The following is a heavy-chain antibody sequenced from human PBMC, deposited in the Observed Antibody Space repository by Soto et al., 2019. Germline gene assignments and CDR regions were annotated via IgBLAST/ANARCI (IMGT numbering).Heavy chain of an antibody. CDR2: ISFNGGGT. CDR1: GFPFSRFA. V-gene: IGHV3-64*04. CDR3: AKVEWELLLGFDY. D-gene: IGHD1-26*01. J-gene: IGHJ4*02. Sequence: PGGSLRLSCSASGFPFSRFAIHWVRQAPGKGLVYVSGISFNGGGTYYADSVKGRFSISRDNSKNTLYLQMNSLRAEDTAVYYCAKVEWELLLGFDYWGQGTLVTVSS.